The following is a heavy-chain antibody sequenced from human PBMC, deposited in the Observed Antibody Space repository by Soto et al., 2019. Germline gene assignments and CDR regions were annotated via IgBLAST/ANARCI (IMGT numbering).Heavy chain of an antibody. CDR2: ITSKTDGGTT. CDR1: GFTFSNAW. J-gene: IGHJ5*02. V-gene: IGHV3-15*01. CDR3: TTEGDTNWFDP. D-gene: IGHD3-16*01. Sequence: GVSLRLSCASSGFTFSNAWMSWVRQAPGKGLEWVGRITSKTDGGTTDYAAPVNCRLTISRDDSKNTLYLQMNSLKTEDTAVYYSTTEGDTNWFDPWGQGNLVTVS.